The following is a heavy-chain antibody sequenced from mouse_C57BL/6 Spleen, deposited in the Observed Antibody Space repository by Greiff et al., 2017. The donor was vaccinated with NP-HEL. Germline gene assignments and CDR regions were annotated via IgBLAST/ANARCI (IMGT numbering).Heavy chain of an antibody. Sequence: QVQLQQSGAELVRPGASVTLSCKASGYTFTDYEMHWVKQTPVHGLEWIGAIDPETGGTAYNQKFKGKAILTADKSSSTAYMELRILTSEDSAVYYCTRTRTDDWYFDVWGTGTTVTVSS. D-gene: IGHD3-1*01. CDR1: GYTFTDYE. CDR2: IDPETGGT. J-gene: IGHJ1*03. V-gene: IGHV1-15*01. CDR3: TRTRTDDWYFDV.